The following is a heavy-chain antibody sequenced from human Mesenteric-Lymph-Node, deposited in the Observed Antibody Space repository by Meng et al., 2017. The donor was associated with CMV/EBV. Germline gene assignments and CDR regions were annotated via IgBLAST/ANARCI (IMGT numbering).Heavy chain of an antibody. CDR3: ARLRTSGWYQRWRSDFDY. D-gene: IGHD6-19*01. Sequence: GSLRLSCTVSGGSISSSSYYWGWIRQPPGKGLEWIGCIYYSGSTYYNPSLKSRVTISVDTSKSQFSLKLSSVTAADTAVYYCARLRTSGWYQRWRSDFDYWGQGTLVTVSS. V-gene: IGHV4-39*01. CDR2: IYYSGST. J-gene: IGHJ4*02. CDR1: GGSISSSSYY.